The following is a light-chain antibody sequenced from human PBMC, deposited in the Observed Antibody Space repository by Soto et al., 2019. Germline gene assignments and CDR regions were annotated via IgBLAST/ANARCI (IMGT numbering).Light chain of an antibody. Sequence: EIVLTQSPATLSLSPGERATLSCRASQSVSSYFAWYQQKPGQAPRLLIYDASNMATGIPARFSGSGSRTDCTLTIGSLEPEDFAVYYCQQRSNWPPTWTFGQGTKVEIK. CDR1: QSVSSY. CDR3: QQRSNWPPTWT. CDR2: DAS. J-gene: IGKJ1*01. V-gene: IGKV3-11*01.